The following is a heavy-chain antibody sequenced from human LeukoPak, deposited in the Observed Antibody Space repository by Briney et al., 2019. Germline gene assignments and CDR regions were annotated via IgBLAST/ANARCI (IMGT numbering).Heavy chain of an antibody. J-gene: IGHJ4*02. Sequence: GGSLRLSCVASGFTFSSYGMHWVRQAPGKGLEWVAFIRYDGSNKYYADSVKGRFTISRDNSKNTLYLQMNSLRAEDTAVYYCARVGDDHGYYDSSGYFYYFDYWGQGTLVTVSS. CDR1: GFTFSSYG. CDR3: ARVGDDHGYYDSSGYFYYFDY. D-gene: IGHD3-22*01. V-gene: IGHV3-30*02. CDR2: IRYDGSNK.